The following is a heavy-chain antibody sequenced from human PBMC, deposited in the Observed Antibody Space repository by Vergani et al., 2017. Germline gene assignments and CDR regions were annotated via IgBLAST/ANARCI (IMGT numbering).Heavy chain of an antibody. Sequence: QVQPVQSGAEVKKPGASVKVFCKASGNTFTGYYMHWVRQAPGQGLGWMGWINPNSGGTNYAQKFQGRVTMTRDTSISTAYMELSRLRSDDTAVYYCARGQWLPTLSFDYWGQGTLVTVSS. CDR1: GNTFTGYY. CDR3: ARGQWLPTLSFDY. J-gene: IGHJ4*02. D-gene: IGHD6-19*01. V-gene: IGHV1-2*02. CDR2: INPNSGGT.